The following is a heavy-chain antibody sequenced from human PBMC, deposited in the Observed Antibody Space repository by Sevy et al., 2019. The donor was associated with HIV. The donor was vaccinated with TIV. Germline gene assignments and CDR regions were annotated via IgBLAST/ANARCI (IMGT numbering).Heavy chain of an antibody. CDR2: IKGKIYHGTI. CDR3: TTATWSQEDYYNS. J-gene: IGHJ5*02. V-gene: IGHV3-15*01. CDR1: GFTFSNAW. D-gene: IGHD3-10*01. Sequence: GGSLRLSCAASGFTFSNAWMSWVRQAPGKGLEWVGRIKGKIYHGTIGYAAPVKGRFSISRDDSKNTLYLQMNSLKTEDTAVYYCTTATWSQEDYYNSWGQGTLVTVSS.